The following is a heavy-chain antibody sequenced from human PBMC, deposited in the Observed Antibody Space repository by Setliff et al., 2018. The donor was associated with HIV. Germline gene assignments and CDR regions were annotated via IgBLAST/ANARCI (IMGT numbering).Heavy chain of an antibody. J-gene: IGHJ3*02. Sequence: ETLSLTCPVSGGSISSYYWSWIRQPAGKGLEWIGRVYTSGSTNYNPSLKSRVTMSADTSKNQFSLKLSSVTAADTAVYYCAAVKDYYDSSGVEAFDIWGQGTMVTVSS. CDR3: AAVKDYYDSSGVEAFDI. D-gene: IGHD3-22*01. V-gene: IGHV4-4*07. CDR2: VYTSGST. CDR1: GGSISSYY.